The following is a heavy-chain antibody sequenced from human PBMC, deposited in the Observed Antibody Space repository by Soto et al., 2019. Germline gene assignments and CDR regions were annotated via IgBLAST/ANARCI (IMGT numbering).Heavy chain of an antibody. CDR2: IYYSGST. CDR1: GGSVSSGSYY. Sequence: QVQLQESGPGLVKPSETLSLTCTVSGGSVSSGSYYWSWIRQPPGKGLEWIGYIYYSGSTNYNPSLKSRVTIAVDTSKNQFSLKLSSVTAADTAVYYCVRVNYYDSSEAFDPWGQGTLVTVSS. CDR3: VRVNYYDSSEAFDP. V-gene: IGHV4-61*01. J-gene: IGHJ5*02. D-gene: IGHD3-22*01.